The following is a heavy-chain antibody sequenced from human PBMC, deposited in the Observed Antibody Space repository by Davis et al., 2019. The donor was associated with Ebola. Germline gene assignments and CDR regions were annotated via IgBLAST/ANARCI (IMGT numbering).Heavy chain of an antibody. CDR1: GFTFSSYS. J-gene: IGHJ4*02. CDR2: TWYVGNNK. V-gene: IGHV3-33*06. CDR3: AKEGVGYYYDSSGYYSALYFDY. D-gene: IGHD3-22*01. Sequence: GGSLRLSCAASGFTFSSYSMSWVRQAPGQGLEWVAVTWYVGNNKYYADSVKGRFTISRDNSKNMLYLQMNSLRAEDTAVYYCAKEGVGYYYDSSGYYSALYFDYWGQGTLVTVSS.